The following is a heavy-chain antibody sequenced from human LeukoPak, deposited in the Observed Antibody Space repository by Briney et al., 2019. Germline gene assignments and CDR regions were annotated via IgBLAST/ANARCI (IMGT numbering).Heavy chain of an antibody. Sequence: ASVKVTCKATGYSFTGYYMHWVRQAPEQGLEWMGRINPNSGGTNYAQKFQGRVTMTRDTSISTAYMELSRLRSDDTAVYYCERYRMATIGVGAFDIWGQGTMVTVSS. CDR2: INPNSGGT. CDR1: GYSFTGYY. J-gene: IGHJ3*02. D-gene: IGHD5-24*01. CDR3: ERYRMATIGVGAFDI. V-gene: IGHV1-2*06.